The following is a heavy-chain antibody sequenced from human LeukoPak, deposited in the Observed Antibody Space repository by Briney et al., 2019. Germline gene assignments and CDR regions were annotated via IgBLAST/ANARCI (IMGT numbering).Heavy chain of an antibody. V-gene: IGHV1-69*13. CDR1: GGTFSSYA. Sequence: ASVKVSCKASGGTFSSYAISWVRQAPGQGLEWMGGIIPIFGTANYAQKFQGRVTITADESTSTAYMELSSLRSEDTAVYYCAGAKQQPYYYYYMDVWGKGTTVTISS. CDR2: IIPIFGTA. D-gene: IGHD6-13*01. CDR3: AGAKQQPYYYYYMDV. J-gene: IGHJ6*03.